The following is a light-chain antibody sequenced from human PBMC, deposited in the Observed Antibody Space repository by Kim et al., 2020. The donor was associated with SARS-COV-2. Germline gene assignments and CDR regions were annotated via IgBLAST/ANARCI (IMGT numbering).Light chain of an antibody. CDR3: SSYAGSNNWV. J-gene: IGLJ3*02. CDR2: EVS. CDR1: SSDVGGYNY. V-gene: IGLV2-8*01. Sequence: GQSVTTSSTGTSSDVGGYNYVSWYQQHPGKAPKLMIYEVSKRPSGVPDRFSGSKSGNTASLTVSGLQAEDEADYYCSSYAGSNNWVFGGGTQLTVL.